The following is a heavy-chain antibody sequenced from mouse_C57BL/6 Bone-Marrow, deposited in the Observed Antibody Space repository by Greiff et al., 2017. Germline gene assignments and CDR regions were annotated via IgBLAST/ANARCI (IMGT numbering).Heavy chain of an antibody. CDR3: ANYYGSSPYFDY. Sequence: QVQLKQPGAELVRPGTSVKLSCKASGYTFTSYWMHWVKQRTGQGLEWIGVIDPSDSYTNYNQKFKGKATLTVDTSSSTAYMQLSSLTSEDSAVYYCANYYGSSPYFDYWGQGTTLTVSS. V-gene: IGHV1-59*01. CDR2: IDPSDSYT. J-gene: IGHJ2*01. D-gene: IGHD1-1*01. CDR1: GYTFTSYW.